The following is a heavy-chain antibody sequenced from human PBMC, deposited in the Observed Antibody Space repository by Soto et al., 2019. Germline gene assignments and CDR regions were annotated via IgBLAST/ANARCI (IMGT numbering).Heavy chain of an antibody. CDR2: TSFYYSGNT. CDR3: ARLWMGERPPDS. V-gene: IGHV4-39*01. J-gene: IGHJ4*02. D-gene: IGHD3-10*01. CDR1: DGSFSDRAYY. Sequence: SETLSLTCTVSDGSFSDRAYYWGWIRQPPGKGLEWIGSTSFYYSGNTYYNPSLKSRVTLSADTSKKQVSLELNSVTAADTAVYYCARLWMGERPPDSWGLGTLVTVSS.